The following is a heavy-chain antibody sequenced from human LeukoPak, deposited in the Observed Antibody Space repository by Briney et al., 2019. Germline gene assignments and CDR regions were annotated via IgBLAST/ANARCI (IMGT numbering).Heavy chain of an antibody. V-gene: IGHV3-20*04. Sequence: PGGSLRLSCAASGFTFDDYGMSWVRHAPGKGLEWVSGINWNGGSTGYADSVKGRFTISRDNAKNSLYLQMNSLRAEDVALYYCARSANYDSSGYYSLDYWGQGTLVTVSS. CDR1: GFTFDDYG. D-gene: IGHD3-22*01. J-gene: IGHJ4*02. CDR3: ARSANYDSSGYYSLDY. CDR2: INWNGGST.